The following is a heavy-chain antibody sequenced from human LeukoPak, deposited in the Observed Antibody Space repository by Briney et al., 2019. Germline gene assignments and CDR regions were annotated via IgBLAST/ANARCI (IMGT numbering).Heavy chain of an antibody. D-gene: IGHD3-22*01. CDR1: DDPITMYY. J-gene: IGHJ4*02. CDR3: ARLDYDSSGYPDY. Sequence: PSETLSLTCSVSDDPITMYYWTWIRQPPGKGLEWIGEINHSGSTNYNPSLKSRVTISVDTSKNQFSLKLSSVTAADTAVYYCARLDYDSSGYPDYWGQGTLVTVSS. V-gene: IGHV4-34*01. CDR2: INHSGST.